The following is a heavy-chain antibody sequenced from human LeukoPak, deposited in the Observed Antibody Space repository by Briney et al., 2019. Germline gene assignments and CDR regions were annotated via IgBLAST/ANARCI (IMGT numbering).Heavy chain of an antibody. D-gene: IGHD6-13*01. V-gene: IGHV3-7*01. CDR3: ARDIEAAGLFLDY. Sequence: GGSLRLSCAASGFTFSSYWMSWVRQAPGKGLEGVANKKYDGSEKYYVDSVKGRFTISRDNAKNSLYLQMNSLRAEDTAVYYCARDIEAAGLFLDYWGQGTLVTVSS. CDR2: KKYDGSEK. CDR1: GFTFSSYW. J-gene: IGHJ4*02.